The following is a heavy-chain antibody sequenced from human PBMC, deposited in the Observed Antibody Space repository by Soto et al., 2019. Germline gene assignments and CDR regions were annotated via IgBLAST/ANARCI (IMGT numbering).Heavy chain of an antibody. CDR2: ISGSGGST. D-gene: IGHD5-12*01. CDR1: GFTFSSYA. V-gene: IGHV3-23*01. CDR3: AKDEDIVATSSLYYYCFVMDL. J-gene: IGHJ6*01. Sequence: GGSLRLSCAASGFTFSSYAMSWVRQAPGKGLEWVSAISGSGGSTYYADSVKGRFTISRDNSKNTLYLQMNSLRAEDTAVYYCAKDEDIVATSSLYYYCFVMDLYGQRNTVILS.